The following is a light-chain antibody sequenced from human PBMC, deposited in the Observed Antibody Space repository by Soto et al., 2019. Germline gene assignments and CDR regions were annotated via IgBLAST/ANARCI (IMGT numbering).Light chain of an antibody. V-gene: IGKV3-15*01. CDR1: ESVSSN. J-gene: IGKJ1*01. CDR2: GAS. CDR3: QQYHDRPRT. Sequence: VMTQSPATLSVPAGERATLSFRASESVSSNLAWYQQRPGQAPRLLIYGASTRATDTPVRFRGSGSGTEFTLTISSLQSEDSAVYYCQQYHDRPRTFGQGTNVDIK.